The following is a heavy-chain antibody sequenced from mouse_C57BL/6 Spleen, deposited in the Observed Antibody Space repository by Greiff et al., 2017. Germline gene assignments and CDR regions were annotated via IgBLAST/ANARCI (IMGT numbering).Heavy chain of an antibody. V-gene: IGHV1-15*01. CDR3: TRWGSSGLYYAMDY. CDR2: IDPETGGT. Sequence: QVQLQQSGAELVRPGASVTLSCKASGYTFTDYEMHWVKQTPVHGLEWIGAIDPETGGTAYNQKFKGKAILTADKSSSTAYMELRSLTSEASAVYDCTRWGSSGLYYAMDYWGQGTSVTVSS. D-gene: IGHD3-2*02. CDR1: GYTFTDYE. J-gene: IGHJ4*01.